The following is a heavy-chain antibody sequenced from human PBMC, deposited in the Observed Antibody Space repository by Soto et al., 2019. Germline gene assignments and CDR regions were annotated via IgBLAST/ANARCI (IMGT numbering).Heavy chain of an antibody. D-gene: IGHD2-2*03. CDR3: ASALTGFCRSSSCYGGPDY. CDR1: GFTFSSYG. J-gene: IGHJ4*02. Sequence: PGGSLRLSCAASGFTFSSYGMHWVRQAPGRGLEWVAVIWSDGSNKYYADSVKGRFTISRDNSKNTLYLQMNTLRAEDTALYYCASALTGFCRSSSCYGGPDYWGQGTLVTVSS. CDR2: IWSDGSNK. V-gene: IGHV3-33*01.